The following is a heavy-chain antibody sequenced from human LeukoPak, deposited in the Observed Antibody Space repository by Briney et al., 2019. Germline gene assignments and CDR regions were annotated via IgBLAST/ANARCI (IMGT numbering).Heavy chain of an antibody. J-gene: IGHJ3*02. D-gene: IGHD3-22*01. CDR1: GFTFSSYS. CDR2: ISSSSSYI. Sequence: PGGSLRLSCAASGFTFSSYSMNWVRQAPGKGLEWVSSISSSSSYIYYADSVKGRFTISRDNAKNSLYLQMNSLRAEDTAVYYCASGFRVYYYESSGYDAFVIWGQGTMVTVSS. CDR3: ASGFRVYYYESSGYDAFVI. V-gene: IGHV3-21*01.